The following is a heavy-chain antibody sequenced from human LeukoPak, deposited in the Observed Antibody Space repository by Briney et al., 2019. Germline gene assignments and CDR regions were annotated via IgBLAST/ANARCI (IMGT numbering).Heavy chain of an antibody. D-gene: IGHD6-13*01. CDR3: APGASSWGNFG. CDR1: GGSISSSNW. Sequence: PSETLSLTCAVSGGSISSSNWWSWVRQPPGKGLEWIGEIYYGGSTNYSPSLKSRLTISVDKSKNQFSLNLTSATAADTAVYYCAPGASSWGNFGWGQGTLVTVSS. V-gene: IGHV4-4*02. J-gene: IGHJ4*02. CDR2: IYYGGST.